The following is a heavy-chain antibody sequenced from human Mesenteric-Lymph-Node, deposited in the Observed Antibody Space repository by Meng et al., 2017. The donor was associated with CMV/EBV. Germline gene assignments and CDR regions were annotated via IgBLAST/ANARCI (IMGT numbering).Heavy chain of an antibody. D-gene: IGHD6-13*01. Sequence: ASVKVSCKASGYTFTGYYMHWVRQAPGQGLEWMGWINPNSGGTNYAQKFQGRVTMTRDTSISTAYMELSRLRSDDTAVYYCARDLRYSSSLSWFDPWGQETLVTVSS. CDR2: INPNSGGT. J-gene: IGHJ5*02. CDR3: ARDLRYSSSLSWFDP. V-gene: IGHV1-2*02. CDR1: GYTFTGYY.